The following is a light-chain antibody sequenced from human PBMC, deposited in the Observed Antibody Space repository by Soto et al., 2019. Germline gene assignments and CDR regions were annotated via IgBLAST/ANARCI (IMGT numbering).Light chain of an antibody. CDR2: VNS. CDR3: QSYDSSLRVV. CDR1: SSNIGAGYD. Sequence: QSVLTQPPSVSGAPGQRVTISCTGSSSNIGAGYDVHWYQQLPGTAPKLLIYVNSNRPSGVPDRFSGSKSGTSASLAITGLQAEDEADYYCQSYDSSLRVVVGGGTKLTVL. J-gene: IGLJ2*01. V-gene: IGLV1-40*01.